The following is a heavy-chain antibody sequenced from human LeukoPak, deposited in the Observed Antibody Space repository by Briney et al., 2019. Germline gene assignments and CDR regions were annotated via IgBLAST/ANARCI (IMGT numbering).Heavy chain of an antibody. D-gene: IGHD3-22*01. Sequence: SETLSLTCTVSGGSLSSYYWSWIRQPPGKGLEGIGYIYYSGSTNYNPSLKSRVTISVDTSKNQFSLKLSSVTAADTAVYYCARGTYYYDSSGYHWGQGTLVTVSS. CDR2: IYYSGST. J-gene: IGHJ5*02. CDR3: ARGTYYYDSSGYH. V-gene: IGHV4-59*01. CDR1: GGSLSSYY.